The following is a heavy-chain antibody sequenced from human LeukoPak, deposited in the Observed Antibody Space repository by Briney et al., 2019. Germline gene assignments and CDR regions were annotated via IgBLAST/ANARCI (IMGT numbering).Heavy chain of an antibody. Sequence: GASVKVSCKASGYTFTSYDINWVRQATGQGLEWMGWMNPNSGNTGYAQKFQGRVTMTRNTSISTVYMELSSLRSEDTAVYYCARGTGYSYGYNYWGQGTLVTVSS. V-gene: IGHV1-8*01. D-gene: IGHD5-18*01. J-gene: IGHJ4*02. CDR3: ARGTGYSYGYNY. CDR2: MNPNSGNT. CDR1: GYTFTSYD.